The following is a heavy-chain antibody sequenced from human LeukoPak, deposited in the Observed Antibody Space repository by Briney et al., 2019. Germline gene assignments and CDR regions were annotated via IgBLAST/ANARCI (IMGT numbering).Heavy chain of an antibody. CDR3: ATRRDTNNRDY. CDR2: INSDGSST. J-gene: IGHJ4*02. Sequence: GGSLRLSCAASGFTFSSYWMHWVRQAPGKGLVWVSRINSDGSSTSYADSVKGRSTISRDNAKNTLYLQMSSLRADDTAVYYCATRRDTNNRDYWGQGTLVTVSS. D-gene: IGHD5-24*01. CDR1: GFTFSSYW. V-gene: IGHV3-74*01.